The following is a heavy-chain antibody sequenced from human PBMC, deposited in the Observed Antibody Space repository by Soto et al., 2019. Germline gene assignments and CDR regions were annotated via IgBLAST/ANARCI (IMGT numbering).Heavy chain of an antibody. CDR2: IYWEDDK. V-gene: IGHV2-5*02. Sequence: QITLKESGPTLVKPTQTLTLTCTFSGFSLSTSGVGVGWIRQPPGKALEWLALIYWEDDKRYTPSLKSRPTITKDTSKNQVVLTVTNMDPVDTATYYCARRRKDVYNSWYFDLWGRGTLVTVSS. CDR3: ARRRKDVYNSWYFDL. CDR1: GFSLSTSGVG. J-gene: IGHJ2*01. D-gene: IGHD1-1*01.